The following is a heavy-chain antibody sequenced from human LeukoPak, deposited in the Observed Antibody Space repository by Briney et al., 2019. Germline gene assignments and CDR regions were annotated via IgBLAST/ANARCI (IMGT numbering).Heavy chain of an antibody. CDR2: IFPGDSDT. CDR1: GYSFSTHW. D-gene: IGHD3-22*01. J-gene: IGHJ4*02. V-gene: IGHV5-51*01. Sequence: GESLKISCEGSGYSFSTHWIGWVRQMPGKGLEWMGIIFPGDSDTRCSPSFQGQVTISADKSISTAYLQWSSLKASDTAMYYCARHRDAGTSSGSYSYWGQGTLVTVSS. CDR3: ARHRDAGTSSGSYSY.